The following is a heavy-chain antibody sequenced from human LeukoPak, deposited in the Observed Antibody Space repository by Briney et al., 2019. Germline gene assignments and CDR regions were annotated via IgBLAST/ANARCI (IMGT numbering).Heavy chain of an antibody. J-gene: IGHJ4*02. CDR1: GFTFSSYA. Sequence: GGSLRLSCSASGFTFSSYAMHWVRQAPGKGLEYVSAISSNGGSTYYADSVKGRFTISRDNSKNTLYLQMSSLRADDTAVYYCAKVNYYDSSGYYYFDYWGQGTLVTVSS. CDR3: AKVNYYDSSGYYYFDY. V-gene: IGHV3-64D*09. D-gene: IGHD3-22*01. CDR2: ISSNGGST.